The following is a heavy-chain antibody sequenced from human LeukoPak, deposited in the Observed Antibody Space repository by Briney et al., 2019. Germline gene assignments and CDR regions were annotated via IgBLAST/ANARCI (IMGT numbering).Heavy chain of an antibody. CDR2: ISWNSGSI. Sequence: GGSLRLSCAASGFTFSSYSMNWVRQAPGKGLEWVSGISWNSGSIGYADSVKGRFTISRDNAKNSLYLQMNSLRAEDMALYYCAKEGSPGDYFDYWGQGTLVTVSS. J-gene: IGHJ4*02. V-gene: IGHV3-9*03. CDR3: AKEGSPGDYFDY. CDR1: GFTFSSYS.